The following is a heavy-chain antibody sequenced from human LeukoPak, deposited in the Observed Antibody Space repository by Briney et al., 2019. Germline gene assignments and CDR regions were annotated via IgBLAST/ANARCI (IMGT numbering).Heavy chain of an antibody. V-gene: IGHV4-34*01. J-gene: IGHJ4*02. Sequence: SETLSLTCAVYGGSFSGYYWSWIRQPPGKGLEWIGEINHSGSTNYNPSLKSRVTISVDTSKNQFSLKLSSVTAADTAVYYCARLPYYYDSSGYYRIFDYWGQGTLVTVSS. D-gene: IGHD3-22*01. CDR1: GGSFSGYY. CDR3: ARLPYYYDSSGYYRIFDY. CDR2: INHSGST.